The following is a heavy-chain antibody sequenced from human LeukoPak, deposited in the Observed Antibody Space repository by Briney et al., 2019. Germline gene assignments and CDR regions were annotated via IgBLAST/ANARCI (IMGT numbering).Heavy chain of an antibody. CDR2: IVVGSGDT. Sequence: SVKVSCKTSGFTFISSAVQWVRQARGQRLEWIGWIVVGSGDTNYAQKFLERITITRDMSTSTAYMELSSLRSGDTAMYYCAAERRLYCSGGACYPDAFDIWGQGTMVTVSS. CDR1: GFTFISSA. D-gene: IGHD2-15*01. CDR3: AAERRLYCSGGACYPDAFDI. V-gene: IGHV1-58*01. J-gene: IGHJ3*02.